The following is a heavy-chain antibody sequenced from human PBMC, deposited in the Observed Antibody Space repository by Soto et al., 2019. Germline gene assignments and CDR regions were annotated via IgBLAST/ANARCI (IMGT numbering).Heavy chain of an antibody. D-gene: IGHD6-13*01. CDR3: AKGTGIAAAYLPKRRYFDY. Sequence: GGSLRLSCAASGFTFSSYAMSWVRQAPGKGLEWVSAISGSGGSTYYADSVKGRFTISRDNSKNTLYLQMNSLRAEDTAVYYCAKGTGIAAAYLPKRRYFDYWGQGTLVTVSS. V-gene: IGHV3-23*01. CDR1: GFTFSSYA. J-gene: IGHJ4*02. CDR2: ISGSGGST.